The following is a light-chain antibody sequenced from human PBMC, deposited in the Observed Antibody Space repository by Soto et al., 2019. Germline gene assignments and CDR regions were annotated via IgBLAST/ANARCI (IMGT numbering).Light chain of an antibody. CDR2: SNS. Sequence: QSVLTQPPSASGTPGQRVTISCSGSSSNIGSNIVNWYQQLPGAAPNLLIYSNSQRPSGVPDRFSGSKSGTSASLAIRGLQSEDEAVYYCAAWDDSLKGYVFGSGTKLTVL. J-gene: IGLJ1*01. CDR3: AAWDDSLKGYV. CDR1: SSNIGSNI. V-gene: IGLV1-44*01.